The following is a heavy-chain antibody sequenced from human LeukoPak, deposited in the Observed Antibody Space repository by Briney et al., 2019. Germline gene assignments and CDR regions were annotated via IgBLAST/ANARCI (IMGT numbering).Heavy chain of an antibody. CDR2: IKQDGSET. Sequence: GGSLRLSCTASGFTFSDFWTSWVRQAPGKGLEWVANIKQDGSETYYVDSVKGRFTISRDNAKNSLFLHINSLRAEDTAVYYCAIFSYNRNSFDHWGQGTLVTVSS. V-gene: IGHV3-7*05. CDR3: AIFSYNRNSFDH. D-gene: IGHD3-9*01. J-gene: IGHJ4*02. CDR1: GFTFSDFW.